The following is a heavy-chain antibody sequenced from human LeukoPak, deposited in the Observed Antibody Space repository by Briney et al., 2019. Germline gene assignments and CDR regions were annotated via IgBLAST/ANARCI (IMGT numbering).Heavy chain of an antibody. CDR3: ARGTFYSSGWADAFDI. CDR1: GYTFTSYD. V-gene: IGHV1-8*03. J-gene: IGHJ3*02. D-gene: IGHD6-19*01. CDR2: MNPNSGNT. Sequence: SVKVSCKASGYTFTSYDINWVRQATGQGLEWMGWMNPNSGNTGYAQKFQGRVTITRNTSISTAYMELSSLRSEDTAVYYCARGTFYSSGWADAFDIWGQGTMVTVSS.